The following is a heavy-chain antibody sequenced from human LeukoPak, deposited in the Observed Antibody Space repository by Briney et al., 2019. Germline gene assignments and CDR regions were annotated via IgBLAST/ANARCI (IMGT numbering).Heavy chain of an antibody. D-gene: IGHD2-15*01. Sequence: ASVKVSCKASGYIFTVYYMHWVRLAPGQGLEWMGWINPSSGGTNYAQKFQGRVTMTRDTSISTAYMELSRLKSDDTAVYFCARGEKVVSAHFDSWGQGTLLTVSS. V-gene: IGHV1-2*02. J-gene: IGHJ4*02. CDR2: INPSSGGT. CDR1: GYIFTVYY. CDR3: ARGEKVVSAHFDS.